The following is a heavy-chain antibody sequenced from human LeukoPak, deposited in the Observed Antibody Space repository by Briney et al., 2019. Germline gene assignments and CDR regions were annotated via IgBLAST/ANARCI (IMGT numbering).Heavy chain of an antibody. CDR1: GGSISSYY. Sequence: SETLSLTCTVSGGSISSYYWSWIRQPPGKGLEWIGYIYYTGSSGSTNYNLSLKSRVSISVDTSKKHFSLKLSSVTAADTAVYYCARERGYYYDSSGCVPGGYDAFDIWGQGTMVTVSA. D-gene: IGHD3-22*01. J-gene: IGHJ3*02. CDR2: IYYTGSSGST. CDR3: ARERGYYYDSSGCVPGGYDAFDI. V-gene: IGHV4-59*01.